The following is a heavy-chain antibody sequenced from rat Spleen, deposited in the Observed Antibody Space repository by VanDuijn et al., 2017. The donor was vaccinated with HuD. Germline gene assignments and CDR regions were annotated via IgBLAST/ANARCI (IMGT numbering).Heavy chain of an antibody. V-gene: IGHV5-27*01. Sequence: EVQLVESGGGLVQPGRSLKLSCAASGFTFSNYYMAWVRQAPTKGLEWVAYISTGGGSTYYRDSVKGRFTISRDNAKSTLYLQMDSLRSEDTATYYCTTDPYYYSSSHYFDYWGQGVMVTVSS. CDR1: GFTFSNYY. D-gene: IGHD1-2*01. CDR2: ISTGGGST. CDR3: TTDPYYYSSSHYFDY. J-gene: IGHJ2*01.